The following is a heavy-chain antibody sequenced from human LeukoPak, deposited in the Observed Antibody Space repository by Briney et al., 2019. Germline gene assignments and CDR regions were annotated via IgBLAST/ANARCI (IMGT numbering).Heavy chain of an antibody. V-gene: IGHV4-39*07. CDR3: ARAYYYGSGSYAFDI. CDR2: GDYSGGT. Sequence: SETLSLTCTVSGGSISSVKDYWAWIRQPPGKGLEWIASGDYSGGTYYNPSLESRVTISADMSKNQISLKLSSVTAADTAVYYCARAYYYGSGSYAFDIWGQGTMVTVSS. CDR1: GGSISSVKDY. J-gene: IGHJ3*02. D-gene: IGHD3-10*01.